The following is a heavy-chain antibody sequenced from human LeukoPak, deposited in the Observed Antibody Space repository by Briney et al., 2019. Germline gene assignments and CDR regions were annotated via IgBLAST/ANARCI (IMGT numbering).Heavy chain of an antibody. CDR3: ALGSGSRYYFDY. J-gene: IGHJ4*01. CDR1: GFTVSSNY. D-gene: IGHD3-10*01. Sequence: GGSLRLSCAASGFTVSSNYMSWVRQAPGKGLEWVSVIYSGGSTYYADSVKGRFTISRDNSKNTLHLQMNSLRAEDTAVYYCALGSGSRYYFDYWGPGILVTVSS. V-gene: IGHV3-66*01. CDR2: IYSGGST.